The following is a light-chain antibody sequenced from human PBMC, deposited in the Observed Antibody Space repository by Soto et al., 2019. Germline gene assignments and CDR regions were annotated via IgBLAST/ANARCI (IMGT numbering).Light chain of an antibody. Sequence: DIVMTQTPLSLPVTPGEPASIYCKSSQSLQHNSGSNYLDWYVQKPGQSPQLLIYLGSNRASGVPDRFSGSGSGTEFTLRINRVEAEDVGVYYCMQALQTPPYTFGQGTKLEIK. V-gene: IGKV2-28*01. CDR3: MQALQTPPYT. J-gene: IGKJ2*01. CDR1: QSLQHNSGSNY. CDR2: LGS.